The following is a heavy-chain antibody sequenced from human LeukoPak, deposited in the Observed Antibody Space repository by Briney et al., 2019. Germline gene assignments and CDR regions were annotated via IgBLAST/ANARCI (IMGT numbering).Heavy chain of an antibody. CDR2: INPSGGST. J-gene: IGHJ6*03. Sequence: GASVKVSCKASGYTFTSYYMHWVRQAPGQGLEWMGIINPSGGSTSYAQEFQGRVTMTRDMSTSTVYMEPSSLRSEDTAVYYCARGSSSSWYYYYYYMDVWGKGTTVTVSS. V-gene: IGHV1-46*01. CDR3: ARGSSSSWYYYYYYMDV. CDR1: GYTFTSYY. D-gene: IGHD6-13*01.